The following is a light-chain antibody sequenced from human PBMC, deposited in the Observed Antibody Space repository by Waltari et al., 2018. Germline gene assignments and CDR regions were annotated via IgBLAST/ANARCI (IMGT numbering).Light chain of an antibody. J-gene: IGKJ1*01. CDR1: QNINRW. V-gene: IGKV1-5*03. Sequence: DIQMTQSPSTLSASVGERVTITCRASQNINRWLAWYQQKTGKAPNLLNYKTSSLESGVPSRFSGSGSGTEFTLTIDTLQPDDFATYHCQQYKSYPWTFGQGTKVEI. CDR3: QQYKSYPWT. CDR2: KTS.